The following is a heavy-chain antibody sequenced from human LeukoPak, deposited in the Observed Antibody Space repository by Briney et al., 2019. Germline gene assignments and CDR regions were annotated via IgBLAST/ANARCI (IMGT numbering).Heavy chain of an antibody. CDR2: IRSTAYGGTT. CDR1: GFTFGDYA. J-gene: IGHJ4*02. V-gene: IGHV3-49*04. Sequence: GGSLRLSCTASGFTFGDYAMSWVRQAPGKGLEWVGFIRSTAYGGTTEYAASVKGRFTISRDDSKSIAYLQMNSLKTERTAVYYCTRVDGEWSSSYYFDYWGQGTLVTVSS. D-gene: IGHD3-3*01. CDR3: TRVDGEWSSSYYFDY.